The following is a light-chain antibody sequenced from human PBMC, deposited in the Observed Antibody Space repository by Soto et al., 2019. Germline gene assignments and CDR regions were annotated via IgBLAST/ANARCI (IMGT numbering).Light chain of an antibody. CDR1: SSNIGAGYA. Sequence: QSVLTQPPSVSGAPGQRVTISCTGSSSNIGAGYAVHWYQQRPGTAPKLLISDSDNRPSGVPDRFSGSKSGTSASLAITGVQAEGEGDYYWQSRVNRHDWDVIFGGGTKLNVL. CDR3: QSRVNRHDWDVI. V-gene: IGLV1-40*01. CDR2: DSD. J-gene: IGLJ2*01.